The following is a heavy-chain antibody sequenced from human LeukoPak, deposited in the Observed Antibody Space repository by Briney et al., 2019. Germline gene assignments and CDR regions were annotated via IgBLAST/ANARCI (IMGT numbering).Heavy chain of an antibody. V-gene: IGHV1-8*03. Sequence: AAVKVSCKTSGYTFTRNDINWVRQATGQGLEWIGWMNPNSGNSGYAQKFQGRVTITRDNSISTAYMELSRLRSDDTAVYYCARDSGERGSESYLIAYWGQGTLVTVSS. J-gene: IGHJ4*02. D-gene: IGHD3-10*01. CDR2: MNPNSGNS. CDR1: GYTFTRND. CDR3: ARDSGERGSESYLIAY.